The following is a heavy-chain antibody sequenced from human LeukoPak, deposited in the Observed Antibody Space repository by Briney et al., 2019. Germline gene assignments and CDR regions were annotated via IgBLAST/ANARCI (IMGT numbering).Heavy chain of an antibody. CDR1: GFTVSSNY. CDR3: AKNPDTVATIFEY. J-gene: IGHJ4*02. CDR2: IYSGGST. Sequence: PGGSLRLSCAASGFTVSSNYMSWVRQAPGKGLEWVSVIYSGGSTYYADSVKGRFTISRDKSKNTLHLQMNSLRAEDTAVYYCAKNPDTVATIFEYWGQGTLVTASS. D-gene: IGHD5-12*01. V-gene: IGHV3-53*01.